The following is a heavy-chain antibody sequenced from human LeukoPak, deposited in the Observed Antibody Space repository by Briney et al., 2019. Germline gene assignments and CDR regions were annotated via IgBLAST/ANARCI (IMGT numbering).Heavy chain of an antibody. CDR3: ARAGVWDYDDSSGYHNGAFDL. V-gene: IGHV1-69*01. D-gene: IGHD3-22*01. Sequence: SVKVSFKASGGTFSSYAISWVRQAPGQGLEWMGGIIPIFGTANYAQKFQGRVTITADESTSTAYMELSSLRSEDTAVYYCARAGVWDYDDSSGYHNGAFDLWGQGTMVTVSS. J-gene: IGHJ3*01. CDR2: IIPIFGTA. CDR1: GGTFSSYA.